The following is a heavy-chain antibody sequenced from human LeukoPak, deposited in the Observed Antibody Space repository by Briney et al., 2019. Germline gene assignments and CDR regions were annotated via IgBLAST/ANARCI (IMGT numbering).Heavy chain of an antibody. CDR2: IIPILGIA. CDR1: GGTLSSYA. V-gene: IGHV1-69*04. D-gene: IGHD6-13*01. J-gene: IGHJ5*02. Sequence: GASVKVSCKASGGTLSSYAISWVRQAPGQGLEWMGRIIPILGIANYAQKFQGRVTITADKSTSTAYMELSSLRSEDTAVYYCATSHRYSSSWYLVNLRFDPWGQGTLVTVSS. CDR3: ATSHRYSSSWYLVNLRFDP.